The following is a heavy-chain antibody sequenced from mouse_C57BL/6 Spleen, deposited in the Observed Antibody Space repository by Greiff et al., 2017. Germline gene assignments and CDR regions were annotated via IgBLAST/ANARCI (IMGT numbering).Heavy chain of an antibody. CDR1: GFTFSSYT. Sequence: EVKLVESGGGLVKPGGSLKLSCAASGFTFSSYTMSWVRQTPEKRLEWVATISGGGGNTYYPDSVKGRFTISRDNAKNTLYLQMSSLRSEDTALYYCARQGSRIYDGYHTSPFGYWGQGTTLTVSS. CDR2: ISGGGGNT. D-gene: IGHD2-3*01. CDR3: ARQGSRIYDGYHTSPFGY. J-gene: IGHJ2*01. V-gene: IGHV5-9*01.